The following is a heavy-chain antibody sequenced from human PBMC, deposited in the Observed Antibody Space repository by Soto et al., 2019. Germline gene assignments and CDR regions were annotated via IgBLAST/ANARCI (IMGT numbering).Heavy chain of an antibody. J-gene: IGHJ4*02. Sequence: QVQLQESGPGLVKPSQTLSLTCTVSGGSISSGDYYWSWIRQPPGKGLEWIRYIYYSGSTYYNPSLKSRVTITVDRSKNQFSLKLSSVTAEDTAVYYCARGGGYSYGWTDYWGQGTLVTVSS. CDR2: IYYSGST. CDR3: ARGGGYSYGWTDY. CDR1: GGSISSGDYY. D-gene: IGHD5-18*01. V-gene: IGHV4-30-4*01.